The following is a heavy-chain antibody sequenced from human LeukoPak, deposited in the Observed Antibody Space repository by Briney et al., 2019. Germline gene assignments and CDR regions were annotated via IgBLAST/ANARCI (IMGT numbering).Heavy chain of an antibody. CDR1: GYSISSGYY. CDR3: ARPFYSSGAFDI. CDR2: IYHSGSP. Sequence: PSETLSLTCAVSGYSISSGYYWGWIRQPPGKGLEWIGSIYHSGSPYYNPSLKSRVTISVDTSKNQFSLKLSSVTAADTAVYYCARPFYSSGAFDIWGQGTMVTVSS. J-gene: IGHJ3*02. V-gene: IGHV4-38-2*01. D-gene: IGHD2/OR15-2a*01.